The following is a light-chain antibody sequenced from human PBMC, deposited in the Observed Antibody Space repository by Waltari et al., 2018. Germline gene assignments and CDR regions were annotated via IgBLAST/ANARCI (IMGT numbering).Light chain of an antibody. CDR1: QSISSN. V-gene: IGKV3-15*01. J-gene: IGKJ2*01. Sequence: EIVMTQSPATLSVSPGERATLPSRASQSISSNLVWYQHKPGQAPRVLIYGASTRATGIPARFSGSGSGTEFTLTITSLQSEDFAVYYCLQYKNWPPLYTFGQGTKLEI. CDR2: GAS. CDR3: LQYKNWPPLYT.